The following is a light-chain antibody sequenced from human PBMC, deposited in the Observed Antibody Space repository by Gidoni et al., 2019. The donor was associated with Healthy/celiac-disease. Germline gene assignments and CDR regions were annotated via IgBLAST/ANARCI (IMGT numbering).Light chain of an antibody. Sequence: DIQMTQSPSPLSASVGDRVTITCQASQAMSNDLNRYQQKPGKAPKLMIYNASNLETGVPSRISGSGSGTDLAVTISSLQPEDIAAYFCQQYDNPPPAITFGQGTRLEIK. CDR3: QQYDNPPPAIT. CDR2: NAS. V-gene: IGKV1-33*01. J-gene: IGKJ5*01. CDR1: QAMSND.